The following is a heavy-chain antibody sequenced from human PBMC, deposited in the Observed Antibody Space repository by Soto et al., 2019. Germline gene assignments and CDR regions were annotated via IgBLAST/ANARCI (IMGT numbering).Heavy chain of an antibody. D-gene: IGHD6-19*01. Sequence: QAQLQESGPGLVKTSGTLSLTCAVSGGSISSSNWWSWVREPPGKGLVWIGEMYHSGSTNYNPSLKSRVNLSGEKSKNQFSVKLRSVTAADTAVYYCARVGPLTGRLETYGMDVWGQGTTVTVSS. V-gene: IGHV4-4*02. CDR1: GGSISSSNW. CDR3: ARVGPLTGRLETYGMDV. J-gene: IGHJ6*02. CDR2: MYHSGST.